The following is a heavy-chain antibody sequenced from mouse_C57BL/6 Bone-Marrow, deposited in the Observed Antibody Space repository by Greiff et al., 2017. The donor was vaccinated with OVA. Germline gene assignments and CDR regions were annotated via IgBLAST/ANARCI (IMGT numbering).Heavy chain of an antibody. CDR2: IWRGGST. CDR1: GFSLTSYG. J-gene: IGHJ4*01. Sequence: VQGVESGPGLVQPSQSLSITCTVSGFSLTSYGVHWVRQSPGKGLEWLGVIWRGGSTDYNAAFMSRLSITKDNSKSQVFFKMNSLQADDTAIYYCAKKDYGSSYYAMDYWGQGTSVTVSS. V-gene: IGHV2-5*01. D-gene: IGHD1-1*01. CDR3: AKKDYGSSYYAMDY.